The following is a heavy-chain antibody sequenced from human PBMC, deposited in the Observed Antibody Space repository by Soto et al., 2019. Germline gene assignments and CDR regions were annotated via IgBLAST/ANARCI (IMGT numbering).Heavy chain of an antibody. V-gene: IGHV5-51*01. CDR1: GYSLASYW. D-gene: IGHD6-6*01. Sequence: GESLKISCQGSGYSLASYWIGWARQMPGKDLEWMGIIYPGDSDTRYSPSFQGQVTISADKSLRTAYLQWTSLKASDTALYYCARTRSFTLGFYYDGMDVWGQGTTVTVSS. CDR2: IYPGDSDT. J-gene: IGHJ6*02. CDR3: ARTRSFTLGFYYDGMDV.